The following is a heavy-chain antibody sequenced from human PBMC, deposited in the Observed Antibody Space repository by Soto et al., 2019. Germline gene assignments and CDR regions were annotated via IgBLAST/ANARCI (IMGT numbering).Heavy chain of an antibody. D-gene: IGHD3-10*01. CDR1: GCTFSSYA. CDR3: ARVLATPWFVWFDP. Sequence: ASVRVSCKASGCTFSSYAISWVRQAPGQGLEWMGGIIPIFGTANYAQKFQGRVTITADKSTSTAYMELSSLRSEDTAVYYCARVLATPWFVWFDPWGQGTLVTVSS. V-gene: IGHV1-69*06. CDR2: IIPIFGTA. J-gene: IGHJ5*02.